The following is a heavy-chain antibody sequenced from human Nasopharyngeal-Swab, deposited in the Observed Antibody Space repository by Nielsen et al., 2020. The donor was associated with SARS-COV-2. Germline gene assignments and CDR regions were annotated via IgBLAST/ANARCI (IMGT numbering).Heavy chain of an antibody. Sequence: GGSLRLSCAASGFAVSNNYLSWVRQAPGKGLEWVSEISGSGGSTYYAESVKGRFTISRDNSKNTLYLQMSSLRAEDTAIYYCAKDLGVESPLWFDYWGQGTLLTVSS. CDR1: GFAVSNNY. D-gene: IGHD4-23*01. CDR3: AKDLGVESPLWFDY. CDR2: ISGSGGST. V-gene: IGHV3-23*01. J-gene: IGHJ4*02.